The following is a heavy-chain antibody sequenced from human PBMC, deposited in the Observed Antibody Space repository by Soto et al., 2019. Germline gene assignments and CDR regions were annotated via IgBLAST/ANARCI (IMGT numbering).Heavy chain of an antibody. CDR3: ARDKHSSRYNWFDP. Sequence: SETLSLTCTVSGGSISSYYWSWIRQPPGKGLEWIGYIYYSGSTNYNPSLKSRVTISVDTSKNQFSLKLSSVTAADTAVYYCARDKHSSRYNWFDPWGQGTLVTVSS. D-gene: IGHD3-22*01. J-gene: IGHJ5*02. CDR1: GGSISSYY. CDR2: IYYSGST. V-gene: IGHV4-59*01.